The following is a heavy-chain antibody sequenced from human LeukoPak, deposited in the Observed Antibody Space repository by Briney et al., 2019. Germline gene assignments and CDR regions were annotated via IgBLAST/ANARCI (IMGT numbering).Heavy chain of an antibody. V-gene: IGHV4-59*01. CDR2: FYYSGIA. CDR3: ARVRRISIIWYVEKPRYPDALDI. J-gene: IGHJ3*02. Sequence: SETLSLTCSVSGMSGGTINSYYWSWIRQPPGKGLEWIGDFYYSGIASYNPSLKSRVTVSLDTSKNQFSLRLSSVTAADTAVYYCARVRRISIIWYVEKPRYPDALDIWGQGTMVTVSS. CDR1: GMSGGTINSYY. D-gene: IGHD6-13*01.